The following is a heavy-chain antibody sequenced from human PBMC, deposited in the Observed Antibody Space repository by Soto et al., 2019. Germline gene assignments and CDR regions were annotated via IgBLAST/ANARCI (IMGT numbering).Heavy chain of an antibody. CDR1: GVTFSSYG. CDR3: ARGYSGYDFGYYFDY. CDR2: ISSNGSNK. D-gene: IGHD5-12*01. V-gene: IGHV3-30*03. Sequence: QVQLVESGGGVVQPGRSLRLSCAASGVTFSSYGMHWVRQAPGKGLEWVAVISSNGSNKFYADSVKGRFTISRDNSKNTLYLQMNSLRTEDTAVYYCARGYSGYDFGYYFDYWGQGTLVTVSS. J-gene: IGHJ4*02.